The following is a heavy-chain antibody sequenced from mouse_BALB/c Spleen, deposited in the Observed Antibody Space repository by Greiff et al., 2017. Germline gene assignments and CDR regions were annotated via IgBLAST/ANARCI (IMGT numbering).Heavy chain of an antibody. CDR2: IWSGGST. CDR1: GFSLTSYG. V-gene: IGHV2-2*02. CDR3: ARNYYGRGGLFDY. D-gene: IGHD1-1*01. J-gene: IGHJ2*01. Sequence: VKLVESGPGLVQPSQSLSITCTVSGFSLTSYGVHWVRQSPGKGLEWLGVIWSGGSTDYNAAFISRLSISKDNSKSQVFFKMNSLQANDTAIYYCARNYYGRGGLFDYWGQGTTLTVSS.